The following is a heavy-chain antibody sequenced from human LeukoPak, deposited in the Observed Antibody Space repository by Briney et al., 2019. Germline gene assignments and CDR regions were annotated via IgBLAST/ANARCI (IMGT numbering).Heavy chain of an antibody. Sequence: GASVKVSCKGSGFTFISYDINWVRQATGRGLEWMGWMNPNSGNTGYAQKFQGRVTMTRDTSISTAYMELSSLTSEDTAVYYCARGNSFKQWELPQPPYYFDYWGQGTLVTVSS. V-gene: IGHV1-8*01. CDR1: GFTFISYD. CDR3: ARGNSFKQWELPQPPYYFDY. J-gene: IGHJ4*02. D-gene: IGHD1-26*01. CDR2: MNPNSGNT.